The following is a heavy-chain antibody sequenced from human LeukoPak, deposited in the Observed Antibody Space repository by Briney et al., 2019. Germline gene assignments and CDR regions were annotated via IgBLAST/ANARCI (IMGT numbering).Heavy chain of an antibody. CDR2: IIPIFGTA. D-gene: IGHD6-19*01. J-gene: IGHJ4*02. CDR1: GGTFSSYA. CDR3: ARGRVGRAVAFDY. V-gene: IGHV1-69*13. Sequence: GASVKVSCKASGGTFSSYAISWVRQAPGQGLEWMGGIIPIFGTANYAQKFQGRVTITADESTSTVYMELSSLRSEDTAVYYCARGRVGRAVAFDYWGQGTLVTVSS.